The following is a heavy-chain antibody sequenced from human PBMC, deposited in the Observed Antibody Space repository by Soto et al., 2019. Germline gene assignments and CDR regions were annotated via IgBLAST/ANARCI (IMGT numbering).Heavy chain of an antibody. V-gene: IGHV3-33*01. Sequence: PGGSLRLSCAASGFTFSSYGMHWVRQAPGKGLEWVAVIWYDGSNKYYADSVKGRFTISRDNSKNTLYLQMNSLRAEDTAVYYCARDLGYEGPFGYWGQGTLVTVSS. D-gene: IGHD6-13*01. CDR3: ARDLGYEGPFGY. J-gene: IGHJ4*02. CDR1: GFTFSSYG. CDR2: IWYDGSNK.